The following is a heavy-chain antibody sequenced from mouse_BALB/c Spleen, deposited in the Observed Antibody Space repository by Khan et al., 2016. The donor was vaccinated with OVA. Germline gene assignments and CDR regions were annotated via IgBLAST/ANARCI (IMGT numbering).Heavy chain of an antibody. J-gene: IGHJ3*01. V-gene: IGHV1-4*01. Sequence: VQLQESGAELARPGASVKMSCKASGYTFTSYTVHWIKERPGQGLEWIGYINPSNGYTNYNQRFKDKATLTTDKSSTTAYLQLSNLTSDDSAVYNCVRDGAYHRNDGWLAYWGQGTLVTVSA. D-gene: IGHD2-14*01. CDR3: VRDGAYHRNDGWLAY. CDR2: INPSNGYT. CDR1: GYTFTSYT.